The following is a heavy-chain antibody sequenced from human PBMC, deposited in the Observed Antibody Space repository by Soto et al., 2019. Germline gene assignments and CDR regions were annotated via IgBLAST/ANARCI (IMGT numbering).Heavy chain of an antibody. CDR2: ISAYNGNT. D-gene: IGHD3-10*01. J-gene: IGHJ4*02. V-gene: IGHV1-18*01. CDR1: GYTFSNYG. Sequence: ASVKVSCKASGYTFSNYGINWVRQAPGQGPEWMGWISAYNGNTDYAQNFQGRVTMTTDTSTSTAHMELRSLTSDDTAVYYCARGSLSGSYYIYYWGQGTLVTVSS. CDR3: ARGSLSGSYYIYY.